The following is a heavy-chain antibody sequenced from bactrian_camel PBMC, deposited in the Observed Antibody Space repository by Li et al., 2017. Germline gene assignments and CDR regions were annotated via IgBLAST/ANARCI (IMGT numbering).Heavy chain of an antibody. Sequence: HVQLVESGGGSVQAGGSLRLSCAISRYDRYYDSYCMGWFRQSTGKEREGIAIFDTDGSTSYAEVVKGRFPITKDNAEKNLYLQMNSLEPEDTAMYYCMADRTKNLETMIFGLAYSGPGTQVTVS. D-gene: IGHD4*01. J-gene: IGHJ4*01. V-gene: IGHV3S53*01. CDR2: FDTDGST. CDR3: MADRTKNLETMIFGLAY. CDR1: RYDRYYDSYC.